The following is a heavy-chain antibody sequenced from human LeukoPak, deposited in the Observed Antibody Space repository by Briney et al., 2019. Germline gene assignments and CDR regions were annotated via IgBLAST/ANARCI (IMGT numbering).Heavy chain of an antibody. CDR2: ISSSGSIT. CDR3: ARPGITAFDI. V-gene: IGHV3-48*01. D-gene: IGHD3-10*01. CDR1: GFTLSSHN. J-gene: IGHJ3*02. Sequence: GGSLRLSCVASGFTLSSHNISWVRQAPGKGLEWVSHISSSGSITYYGDSVKGRITISRDNAKNSVSLYMNSLRAEDSAVCYCARPGITAFDIWGQGTMVTVSS.